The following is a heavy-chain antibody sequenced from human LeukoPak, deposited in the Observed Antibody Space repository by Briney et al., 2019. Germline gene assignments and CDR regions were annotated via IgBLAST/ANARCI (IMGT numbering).Heavy chain of an antibody. CDR1: NYSISNSLY. V-gene: IGHV4-38-2*02. CDR3: ARGTSGYYMDV. D-gene: IGHD1-14*01. CDR2: IYRSGST. J-gene: IGHJ6*03. Sequence: SSETLSLTCSGSNYSISNSLYWGWLRQPPGKGLEWIGIIYRSGSTFYNPSPKSRVTISLDTSKNQFSLKLSSVTDADTAVYFCARGTSGYYMDVWGKGTTVTVSS.